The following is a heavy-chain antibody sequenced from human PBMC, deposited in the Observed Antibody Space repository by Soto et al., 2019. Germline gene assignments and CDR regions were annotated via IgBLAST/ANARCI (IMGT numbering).Heavy chain of an antibody. Sequence: QVQLVESGGGEVQPGRALRLSCAASGVSFSTYGMQWVLQAPGKRLGWMAVISHDGTIKDYADAGKGRFTISRDNSKNTLNLQMNSLRAQDTAVYYCWKGHGSGPYWCSDLWGRGTLVTVSS. J-gene: IGHJ2*01. CDR1: GVSFSTYG. CDR2: ISHDGTIK. V-gene: IGHV3-30*18. CDR3: WKGHGSGPYWCSDL. D-gene: IGHD3-10*01.